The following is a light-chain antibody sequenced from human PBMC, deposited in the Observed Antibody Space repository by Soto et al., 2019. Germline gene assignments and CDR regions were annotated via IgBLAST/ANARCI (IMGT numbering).Light chain of an antibody. Sequence: DIQMTQSPSTLSASVGDRVIITCRASQNINVWLAWFQQKPGTAPKLLIYKASILERGVPSRFSGSGSGTEFTLTISSLQPDDFATYYCLQYSAFPLTFGQGTKVDIK. CDR1: QNINVW. CDR3: LQYSAFPLT. CDR2: KAS. V-gene: IGKV1-5*03. J-gene: IGKJ2*01.